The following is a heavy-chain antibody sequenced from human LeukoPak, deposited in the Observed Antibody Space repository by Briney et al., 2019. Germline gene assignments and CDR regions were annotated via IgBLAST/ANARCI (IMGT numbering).Heavy chain of an antibody. CDR1: GGSISSSNYY. CDR2: IYYSGST. D-gene: IGHD2-15*01. J-gene: IGHJ4*02. CDR3: ARLLGDCSGGSCYFFDY. Sequence: KPSATLSLTCTVSGGSISSSNYYWGWIRQPPGKGLVWIGNIYYSGSTYYNPSLKSRVAISVDTSKNQLSLKLSSVTAADTAVYYCARLLGDCSGGSCYFFDYWGQGTLVTVSS. V-gene: IGHV4-39*01.